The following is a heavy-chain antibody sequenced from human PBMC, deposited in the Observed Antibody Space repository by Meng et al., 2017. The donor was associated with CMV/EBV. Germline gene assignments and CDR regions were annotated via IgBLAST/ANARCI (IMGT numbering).Heavy chain of an antibody. Sequence: LSTSVVSVGWSHQPPRAALEWLALIYWNDNTRYSDSLKSRLTIAKDTSKNQVVLTMTNMEPVDTATYYCAHRLGRSSSWYLKGGYDPWGQGTLVTVSS. CDR2: IYWNDNT. V-gene: IGHV2-5*01. D-gene: IGHD6-13*01. J-gene: IGHJ5*02. CDR3: AHRLGRSSSWYLKGGYDP. CDR1: LSTSVVS.